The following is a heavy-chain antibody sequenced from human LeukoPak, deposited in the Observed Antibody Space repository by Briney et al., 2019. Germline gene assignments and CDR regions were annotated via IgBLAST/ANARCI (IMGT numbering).Heavy chain of an antibody. V-gene: IGHV4-59*01. Sequence: SETLSLTCTVSGGPSSSYYWSWIRQSPGKGLEWIGYISYSGSTNYNPSLKSRVTISVDTSKNQFSLRLSSVTAADTAVYYCARDSDYGDYIDYWGQGTLVTASS. D-gene: IGHD4-17*01. CDR3: ARDSDYGDYIDY. CDR1: GGPSSSYY. CDR2: ISYSGST. J-gene: IGHJ4*02.